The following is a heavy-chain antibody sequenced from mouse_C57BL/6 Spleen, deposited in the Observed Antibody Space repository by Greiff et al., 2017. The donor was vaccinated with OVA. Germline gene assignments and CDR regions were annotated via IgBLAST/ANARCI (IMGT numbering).Heavy chain of an antibody. D-gene: IGHD2-4*01. J-gene: IGHJ4*01. CDR1: GYTFTSYW. V-gene: IGHV1-69*01. CDR3: ARRRDYDDGDYYAMDY. Sequence: QVQLQQPGAELVMPGASVKLSCKASGYTFTSYWMHWVKQRPGQGLEWIGEIDPSDSYTNYNQKFKGKSTLTVDKSSSTAYMQLSSLTSEDSAVYYCARRRDYDDGDYYAMDYWGQGTSVTVSS. CDR2: IDPSDSYT.